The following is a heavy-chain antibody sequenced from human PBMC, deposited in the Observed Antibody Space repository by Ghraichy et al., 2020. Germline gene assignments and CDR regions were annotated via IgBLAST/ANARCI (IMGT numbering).Heavy chain of an antibody. J-gene: IGHJ4*02. D-gene: IGHD2-21*01. CDR3: ARGICGGGSCYVDS. Sequence: SETLSLTCTASGCSINKYYWNWIRQSPEKGLQWLGYVYNSGRTNYNPSLKSGFTISVDTSTNTFSLVLSCVTAADTAVYYCARGICGGGSCYVDSWGQGTLVTVSS. CDR1: GCSINKYY. CDR2: VYNSGRT. V-gene: IGHV4-59*01.